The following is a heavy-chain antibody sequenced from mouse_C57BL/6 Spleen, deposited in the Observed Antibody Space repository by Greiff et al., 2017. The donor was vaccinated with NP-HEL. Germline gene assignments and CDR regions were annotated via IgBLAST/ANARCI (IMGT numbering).Heavy chain of an antibody. V-gene: IGHV1-52*01. CDR2: IDPSDSET. CDR3: ARWHYGSSYRFDY. D-gene: IGHD1-1*01. J-gene: IGHJ2*01. Sequence: VQLHQPGAELVRPGSSVKLSCKASGYTFTSYWMHWVKQRPIQGLEWIGNIDPSDSETHYNQKFKDKATLTVDKSSSTAYMQLSSLTSEDSAVYYCARWHYGSSYRFDYWGQGTTLTVSS. CDR1: GYTFTSYW.